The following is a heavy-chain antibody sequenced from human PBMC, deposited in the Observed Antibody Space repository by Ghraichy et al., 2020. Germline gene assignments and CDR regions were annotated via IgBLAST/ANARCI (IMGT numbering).Heavy chain of an antibody. V-gene: IGHV1-18*04. CDR3: ARGSPYYYGSGGVRFDP. J-gene: IGHJ5*02. CDR2: ISAYNGNT. Sequence: ASVKVSCKASGYTFTSYGISWVRQAPGQGLEWMGWISAYNGNTNYAQKLQGRVTMTTDTSTSTAYMELRSLRSDDTAVYYCARGSPYYYGSGGVRFDPWGQGTLVTVSS. CDR1: GYTFTSYG. D-gene: IGHD3-10*01.